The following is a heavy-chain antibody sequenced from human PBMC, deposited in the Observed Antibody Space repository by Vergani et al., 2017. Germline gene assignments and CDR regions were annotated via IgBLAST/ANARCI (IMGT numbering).Heavy chain of an antibody. D-gene: IGHD3-16*01. Sequence: EVQLVESGGGLVQPGGSLRLSCAASGFTFSSYWMHWVRQAPGKGLVWVSRINSDGSSTSYADSVEGRFTISRDNAKNTLYLQMNSLRAEDTAVYYCAREMRHEGGDDYWGQGTLVTVSS. CDR1: GFTFSSYW. CDR3: AREMRHEGGDDY. J-gene: IGHJ4*02. CDR2: INSDGSST. V-gene: IGHV3-74*01.